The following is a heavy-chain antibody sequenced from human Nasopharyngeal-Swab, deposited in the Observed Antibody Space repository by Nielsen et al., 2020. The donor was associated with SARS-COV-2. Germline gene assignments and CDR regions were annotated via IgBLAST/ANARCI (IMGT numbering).Heavy chain of an antibody. J-gene: IGHJ5*01. CDR3: ARCREYCSSTTCYVNWFDS. V-gene: IGHV2-26*01. CDR1: GFSLSNARMG. D-gene: IGHD2-2*01. Sequence: SGPTLVKPTETLTLTCTVSGFSLSNARMGVSWIRQPPGKALEWLAHIFSSDEKLYSTSLKSRLTISKDSSKSQVVLTMTNVDPVDTATYYCARCREYCSSTTCYVNWFDSWGQGTLVTVS. CDR2: IFSSDEK.